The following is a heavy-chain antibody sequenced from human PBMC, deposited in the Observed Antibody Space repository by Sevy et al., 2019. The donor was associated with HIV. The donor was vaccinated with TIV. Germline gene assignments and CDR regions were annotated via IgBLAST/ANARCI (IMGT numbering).Heavy chain of an antibody. D-gene: IGHD5-12*01. Sequence: GGSLRLSCAASGFTFSSYSMNWVRQAPGKGLEWVSSISSSSSYIYYADSVMGRFTISRDNAKNSLYLQMNSLRAEDTAVYYCASRIVACVYWGQGTLVIVSS. CDR2: ISSSSSYI. CDR1: GFTFSSYS. V-gene: IGHV3-21*01. J-gene: IGHJ4*02. CDR3: ASRIVACVY.